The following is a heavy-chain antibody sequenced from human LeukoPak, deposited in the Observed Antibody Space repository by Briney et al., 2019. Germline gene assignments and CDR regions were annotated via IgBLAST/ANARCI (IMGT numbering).Heavy chain of an antibody. CDR2: IIPIFGTA. J-gene: IGHJ4*02. V-gene: IGHV1-69*13. CDR1: GGTFSSYA. D-gene: IGHD1-26*01. CDR3: ARRSGSYYHFDY. Sequence: SVKVSCKASGGTFSSYAISWVRQAPGQGLEWMGGIIPIFGTANYAQKFQGRVTITADESTSTAYMELSSLRSEDTAVYYCARRSGSYYHFDYWGQGTLVTVSS.